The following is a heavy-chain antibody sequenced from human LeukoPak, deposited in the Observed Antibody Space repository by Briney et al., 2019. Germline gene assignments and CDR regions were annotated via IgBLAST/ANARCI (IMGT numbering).Heavy chain of an antibody. J-gene: IGHJ6*02. CDR1: GGTFRSYA. CDR3: ARVEGYWGSGTYYYYGMDV. CDR2: IIPILGIA. Sequence: ASVEVFCKASGGTFRSYAISWVRQAPGQGVEWMGRIIPILGIANYAQKFQGRVTITADKSTSTAYMELSSLRSEDTAVYYCARVEGYWGSGTYYYYGMDVWGQGTTVTVSS. V-gene: IGHV1-69*04. D-gene: IGHD3-10*01.